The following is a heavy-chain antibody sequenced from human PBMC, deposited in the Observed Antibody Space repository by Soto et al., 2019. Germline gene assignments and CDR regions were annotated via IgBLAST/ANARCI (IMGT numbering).Heavy chain of an antibody. V-gene: IGHV3-11*01. J-gene: IGHJ5*02. CDR1: GFTFSDYY. CDR3: ASDYSFSNWFDP. CDR2: ISSSGSTI. Sequence: PGGSLRLSCAASGFTFSDYYMSWIRQAPGKGLEWVSYISSSGSTIYYADSVKGRFTISRDNAKNSLYLQMNSLRAEDTAVYYCASDYSFSNWFDPWGQGTLVTVSS. D-gene: IGHD4-4*01.